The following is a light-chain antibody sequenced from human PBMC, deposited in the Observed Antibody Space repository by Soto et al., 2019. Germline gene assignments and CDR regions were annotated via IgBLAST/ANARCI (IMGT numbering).Light chain of an antibody. Sequence: DRVMTQSPDTLSASPGERVSLSCRASQSVNHNLAWYQQKPGQAPRLLIYDESNRATAIPARFSGSGSGTDFTLTITRLEPEDFAVFYCQQYGTSEIIFGQGTRLEIK. CDR3: QQYGTSEII. CDR1: QSVNHN. V-gene: IGKV3-15*01. CDR2: DES. J-gene: IGKJ5*01.